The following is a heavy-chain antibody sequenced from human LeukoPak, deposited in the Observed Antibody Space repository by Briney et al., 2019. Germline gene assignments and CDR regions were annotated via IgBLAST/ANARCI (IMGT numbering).Heavy chain of an antibody. CDR2: IYYSGST. J-gene: IGHJ4*02. CDR1: GGSISSYY. Sequence: PSETLSLTCTVSGGSISSYYWSWIRQPPGKGLEWIGYIYYSGSTNYNPSLKSRVTISVDASKNQFSLKLSSVTAADTAVYYCARLPFLDDSSGYPSDYWGQGTLVTVSS. D-gene: IGHD3-22*01. V-gene: IGHV4-59*01. CDR3: ARLPFLDDSSGYPSDY.